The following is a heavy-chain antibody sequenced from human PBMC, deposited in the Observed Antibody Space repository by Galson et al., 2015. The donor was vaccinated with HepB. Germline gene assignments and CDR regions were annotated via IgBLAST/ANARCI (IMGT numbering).Heavy chain of an antibody. D-gene: IGHD4-17*01. J-gene: IGHJ2*01. V-gene: IGHV3-11*03. Sequence: SLRLSCAASGFTFSDYYMSWLRQAPGKGLEWVSYISSSSSYTNYADSVKGRFTISRDNAKNSLYLQMNSLRAEDTAVYYCARMTTVTTSAWYFDLWGRGTLVTVSS. CDR3: ARMTTVTTSAWYFDL. CDR1: GFTFSDYY. CDR2: ISSSSSYT.